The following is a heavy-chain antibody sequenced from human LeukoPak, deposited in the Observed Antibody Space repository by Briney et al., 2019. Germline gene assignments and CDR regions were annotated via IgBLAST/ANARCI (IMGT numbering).Heavy chain of an antibody. CDR1: GGSISSGGYS. J-gene: IGHJ3*02. D-gene: IGHD7-27*01. Sequence: KPSETLSLTCAVSGGSISSGGYSWSWLRQPPGKGLEWIGYIYHSGSTYYNPSLKSRVTISVDRSKNQFSLKLSSVTAADTAVYYCASPGRRAAFDIWGQGTMVTVSS. CDR2: IYHSGST. CDR3: ASPGRRAAFDI. V-gene: IGHV4-30-2*01.